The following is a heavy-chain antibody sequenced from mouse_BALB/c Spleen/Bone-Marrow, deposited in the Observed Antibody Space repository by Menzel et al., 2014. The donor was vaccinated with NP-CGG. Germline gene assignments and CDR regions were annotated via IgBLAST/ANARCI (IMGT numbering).Heavy chain of an antibody. D-gene: IGHD2-1*01. Sequence: VQLQQSGAELVKPGASVKLSCKASGYTFTSYYMFWVKQRPGQGLEWIGGINPSNGANNFNEKFKSKATLTVDKPSSTAYIQLSSLTSEDSAVYYCSRGGNFDVMDYWGQGTSVTVSS. J-gene: IGHJ4*01. CDR1: GYTFTSYY. V-gene: IGHV1S81*02. CDR3: SRGGNFDVMDY. CDR2: INPSNGAN.